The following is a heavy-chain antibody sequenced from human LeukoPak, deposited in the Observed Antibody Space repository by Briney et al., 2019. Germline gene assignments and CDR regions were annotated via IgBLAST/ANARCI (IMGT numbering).Heavy chain of an antibody. CDR2: INPNTGGT. CDR3: ARAPILVPAHDY. D-gene: IGHD2-2*01. J-gene: IGHJ4*02. CDR1: GYTFTDYY. V-gene: IGHV1-2*02. Sequence: ASVKVSCKASGYTFTDYYVHCVRQAPGQGLEWMGWINPNTGGTNYAQKFQGRVTMTKDTSISTAYMELSRLRYDDTAVYYCARAPILVPAHDYWGQGTLVTVSS.